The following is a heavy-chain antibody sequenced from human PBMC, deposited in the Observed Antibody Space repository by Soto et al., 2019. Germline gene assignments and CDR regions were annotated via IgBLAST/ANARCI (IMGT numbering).Heavy chain of an antibody. CDR3: AAPRYCSGGSCYDY. V-gene: IGHV1-58*01. J-gene: IGHJ4*02. Sequence: SVKISSTSSGFTFTSSAVQGVLKTRGQRLEWIGWIVVGSGNTNYAQKFQERVTITRDMSTSTAYMELSSLRSEDTAVYYCAAPRYCSGGSCYDYWGQGTLVTVSS. CDR2: IVVGSGNT. CDR1: GFTFTSSA. D-gene: IGHD2-15*01.